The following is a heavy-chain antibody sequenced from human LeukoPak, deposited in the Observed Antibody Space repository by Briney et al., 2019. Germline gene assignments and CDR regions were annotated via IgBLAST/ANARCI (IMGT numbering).Heavy chain of an antibody. CDR2: ISGSGSST. J-gene: IGHJ4*02. V-gene: IGHV3-23*01. CDR1: GFTFSSYA. Sequence: PGGSLRLSCAASGFTFSSYAMSWVRQAPGKGLEWVSAISGSGSSTYYADSVKGRFTISRDNSKNTLYLQMNSLRAEDTAVYYCAKGSRSAPRHFDYWGQGTLVTVSS. D-gene: IGHD3-10*01. CDR3: AKGSRSAPRHFDY.